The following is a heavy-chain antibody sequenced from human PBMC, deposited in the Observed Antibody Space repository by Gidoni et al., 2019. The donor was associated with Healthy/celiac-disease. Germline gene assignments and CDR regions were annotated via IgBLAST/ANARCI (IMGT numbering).Heavy chain of an antibody. CDR2: ISGSGGST. Sequence: EVQLLESGGGLVQPGGSLSLSCAASGFPFRSYAMSWVRQAPGTGLECVSDISGSGGSTYYADSVKGRFTISRDNSKNTLYLQMNSLRTEDTAVYYCAKGTDSSGYYVDDYWGQGTLVTVSS. CDR1: GFPFRSYA. V-gene: IGHV3-23*01. D-gene: IGHD3-22*01. CDR3: AKGTDSSGYYVDDY. J-gene: IGHJ4*02.